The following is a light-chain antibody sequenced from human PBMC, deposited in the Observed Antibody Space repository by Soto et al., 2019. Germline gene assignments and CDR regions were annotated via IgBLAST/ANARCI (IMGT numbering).Light chain of an antibody. V-gene: IGKV1-5*01. CDR1: QSISIW. Sequence: DIQMTQSPSCLSPSVGDRVTITCRASQSISIWLAWYQQKPGKAPKLLIYDASSLESGVPSRFSGSGSGTEFTLTISRLQPDDFAGYYCQQYNSYSGTFGQGTKVDIK. CDR2: DAS. J-gene: IGKJ1*01. CDR3: QQYNSYSGT.